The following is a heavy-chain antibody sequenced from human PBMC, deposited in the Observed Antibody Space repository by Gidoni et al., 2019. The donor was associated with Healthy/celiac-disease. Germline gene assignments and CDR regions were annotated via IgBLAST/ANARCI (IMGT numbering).Heavy chain of an antibody. CDR3: AKDSGYDGDYFDY. V-gene: IGHV3-23*01. J-gene: IGHJ4*02. Sequence: EVQLLESGGGLVQPGGSLRLSCAAPGFTFSSYAMSWVRQAPGQGLEWVSAISGSGGSTYYADSVKGRFTISRDNSKNMLYLQMNSLRAEDTAVYYCAKDSGYDGDYFDYWGQGTLVTVSS. D-gene: IGHD2-15*01. CDR2: ISGSGGST. CDR1: GFTFSSYA.